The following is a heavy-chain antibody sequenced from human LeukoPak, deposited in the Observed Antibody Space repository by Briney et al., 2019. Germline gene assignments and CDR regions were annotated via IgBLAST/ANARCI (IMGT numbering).Heavy chain of an antibody. CDR1: GGSISSYY. Sequence: PSETLSDSRTDSGGSISSYYWCWIRQPPGKGLEWIGYIYYSGSTNYNPSLKSRVTISVDTSKNQFSLKLSSVTAADTAVYYCARIFYGDYWILYYWGQGTLVTVSS. CDR3: ARIFYGDYWILYY. CDR2: IYYSGST. D-gene: IGHD4-17*01. V-gene: IGHV4-59*08. J-gene: IGHJ4*02.